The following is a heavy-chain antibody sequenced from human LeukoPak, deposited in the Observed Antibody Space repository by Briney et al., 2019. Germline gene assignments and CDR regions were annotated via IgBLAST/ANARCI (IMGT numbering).Heavy chain of an antibody. CDR3: VRLGRDGYTYGAAY. V-gene: IGHV3-20*04. Sequence: GGSLRLSCAGSGYSFDDYGMRWVRHAPGKGPEWVAGINWNGGSTGYAASVKGRCTISRDNAKNALYLEMNSLRAEDTAFYYCVRLGRDGYTYGAAYWGLGTLVTVSS. CDR2: INWNGGST. J-gene: IGHJ1*01. CDR1: GYSFDDYG. D-gene: IGHD5-24*01.